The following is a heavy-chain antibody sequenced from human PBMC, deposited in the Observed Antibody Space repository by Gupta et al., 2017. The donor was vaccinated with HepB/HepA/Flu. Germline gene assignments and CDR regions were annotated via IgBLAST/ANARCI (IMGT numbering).Heavy chain of an antibody. CDR1: GFAFGSYD. CDR3: AKRKDSGSYYAAFDI. Sequence: QPGGSLRLSCAASGFAFGSYDMGWVRQAPGKGLEWVSGISGSGGTTYSADSVKGRFTISRDNSKNTLYLQMNSLRAEDTAVYYCAKRKDSGSYYAAFDIWGQGTMVTVSS. D-gene: IGHD1-26*01. J-gene: IGHJ3*02. CDR2: ISGSGGTT. V-gene: IGHV3-23*01.